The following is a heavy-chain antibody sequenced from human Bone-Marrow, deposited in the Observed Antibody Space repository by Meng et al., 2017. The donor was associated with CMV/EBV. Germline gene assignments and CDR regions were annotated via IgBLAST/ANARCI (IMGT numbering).Heavy chain of an antibody. J-gene: IGHJ6*02. CDR2: ISGSGGTI. V-gene: IGHV3-23*01. D-gene: IGHD3-22*01. Sequence: GGSLRLSCAASAFTFSTYAMNWVRQAPGKGLEWVATISGSGGTIYYAGSMKGRFTISRDNSKNTVYLQMSSLTAEDTAVYYCAKDLGDYDISGCYRDYCGMDVWGQGTTVTVSS. CDR1: AFTFSTYA. CDR3: AKDLGDYDISGCYRDYCGMDV.